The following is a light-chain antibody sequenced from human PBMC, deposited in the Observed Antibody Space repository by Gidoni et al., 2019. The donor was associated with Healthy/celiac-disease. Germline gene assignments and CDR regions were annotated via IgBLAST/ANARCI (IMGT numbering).Light chain of an antibody. CDR2: EVS. V-gene: IGLV2-14*01. J-gene: IGLJ2*01. CDR3: SSYTSSSTLDVV. Sequence: SAPTQPASVSGSPGQSITIPCTGTSSDVGGYNGVSWYPQHPGKAPKPMIYEVSNRPSGVSNRFSGSKSGNTASRTISGLQAEDEANYYCSSYTSSSTLDVVFGGGTKLTVL. CDR1: SSDVGGYNG.